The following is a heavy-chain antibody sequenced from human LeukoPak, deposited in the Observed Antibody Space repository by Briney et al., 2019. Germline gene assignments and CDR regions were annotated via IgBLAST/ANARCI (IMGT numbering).Heavy chain of an antibody. CDR1: GFTFSSYG. Sequence: GGSLRLSCAASGFTFSSYGMHWVRQAPGKGLEWVAVIWYDGSNKYYADSVKGRFTISRDNSKNTLYLQMNSLRAEDTAVYYCARGAYSSGWERNWYFDLWGRGTLVTVSS. D-gene: IGHD6-19*01. CDR3: ARGAYSSGWERNWYFDL. J-gene: IGHJ2*01. V-gene: IGHV3-33*01. CDR2: IWYDGSNK.